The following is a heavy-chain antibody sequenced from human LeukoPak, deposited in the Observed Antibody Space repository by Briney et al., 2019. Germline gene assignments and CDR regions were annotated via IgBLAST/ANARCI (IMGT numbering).Heavy chain of an antibody. V-gene: IGHV3-11*04. J-gene: IGHJ3*02. CDR1: GFTFSDYY. D-gene: IGHD1-26*01. CDR2: ISSSGSTI. Sequence: HPGGSLRLSCAASGFTFSDYYMSWIRQAPGKGLEWVSYISSSGSTIYYADSVKGRFTISRDNAKNSLYLQMNSLRAEDTAVYYCARGVLLGSRPDAFDIWGQGTMVTVSS. CDR3: ARGVLLGSRPDAFDI.